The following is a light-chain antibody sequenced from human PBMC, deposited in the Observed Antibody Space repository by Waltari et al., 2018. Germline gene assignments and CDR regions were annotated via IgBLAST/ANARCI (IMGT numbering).Light chain of an antibody. V-gene: IGLV2-23*02. Sequence: QSALTQPASVSGSPGQSLTISCTGTSSDVGGYHYVSWYQQHPGKAPKLMSYDVSKRPSGVSNRFSGSKSGNTASLTISGLQAEDEADYYCCSYAGSSTFVVFGGGTKLTVL. CDR3: CSYAGSSTFVV. CDR2: DVS. CDR1: SSDVGGYHY. J-gene: IGLJ2*01.